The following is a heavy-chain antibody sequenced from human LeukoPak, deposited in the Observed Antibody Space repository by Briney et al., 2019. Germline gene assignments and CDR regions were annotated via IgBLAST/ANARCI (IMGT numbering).Heavy chain of an antibody. D-gene: IGHD6-13*01. CDR2: IYYSGST. CDR1: GGSISSYY. Sequence: SETLSLTCTVSGGSISSYYWSWIRQPPGKGLEWIGYIYYSGSTNYSPSLKSRVTISVDTSKNQFSLKLSSVTAADTAVYYCARSSYSSSWYVGWFDPWGQGTLVTVSS. CDR3: ARSSYSSSWYVGWFDP. J-gene: IGHJ5*02. V-gene: IGHV4-59*01.